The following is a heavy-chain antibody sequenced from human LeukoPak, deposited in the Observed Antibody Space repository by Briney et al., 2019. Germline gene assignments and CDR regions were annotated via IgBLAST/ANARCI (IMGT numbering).Heavy chain of an antibody. D-gene: IGHD3-3*01. CDR3: AKDSHDFWSGYSY. Sequence: GGSLRLSCAASGFTFSSYSMNWVRQAPGKGLEWVSTFSGSGGSTYYADSVKGRFTISRDNSKNTLYLQMNSLRAEDTAVYYCAKDSHDFWSGYSYWGQGSLVTVSS. J-gene: IGHJ4*02. CDR1: GFTFSSYS. V-gene: IGHV3-23*01. CDR2: FSGSGGST.